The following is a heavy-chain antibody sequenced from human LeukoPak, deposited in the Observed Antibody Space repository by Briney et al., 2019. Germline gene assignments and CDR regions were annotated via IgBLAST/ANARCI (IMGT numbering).Heavy chain of an antibody. CDR2: IIPIFCTA. CDR1: GCTFSSYA. D-gene: IGHD6-19*01. J-gene: IGHJ6*03. Sequence: SVKVSCKASGCTFSSYAISWVRQAPGQGLEWMGVIIPIFCTANYAQKFQGRVTITTDESTSTAYMELSSLRSEDTAVYYCARTSTVAGSYYYYYMDVWGKGTTVTVPS. CDR3: ARTSTVAGSYYYYYMDV. V-gene: IGHV1-69*05.